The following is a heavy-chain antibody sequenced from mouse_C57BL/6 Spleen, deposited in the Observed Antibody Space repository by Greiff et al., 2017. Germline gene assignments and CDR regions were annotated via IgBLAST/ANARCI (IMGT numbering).Heavy chain of an antibody. V-gene: IGHV1-26*01. CDR2: INPNNGGT. CDR1: GYTFTDYY. D-gene: IGHD2-4*01. Sequence: VQLQQSGPELVKPGASVKISCKASGYTFTDYYMNWVKQSHGKSLEWIGDINPNNGGTSYNQKFKGKATLTVDKSSSTAYMELRSLTSEDSAVYYCARRGYDYRYFDYWGQGTTLTVSS. J-gene: IGHJ2*01. CDR3: ARRGYDYRYFDY.